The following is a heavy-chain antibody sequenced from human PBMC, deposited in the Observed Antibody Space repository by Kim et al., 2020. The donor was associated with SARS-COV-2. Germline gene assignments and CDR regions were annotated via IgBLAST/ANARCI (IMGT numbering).Heavy chain of an antibody. J-gene: IGHJ4*02. CDR3: TRRDWGSPYY. D-gene: IGHD7-27*01. CDR2: IRSKDNDYAT. CDR1: GFTFSGSA. Sequence: GGSLRLSCAASGFTFSGSAMHWVRQASGRGLEWVGRIRSKDNDYATVYAASVKGRFTISRDDSKNTAYLQMNSLKIEDTAVYYCTRRDWGSPYYWGQGTLVTVSS. V-gene: IGHV3-73*01.